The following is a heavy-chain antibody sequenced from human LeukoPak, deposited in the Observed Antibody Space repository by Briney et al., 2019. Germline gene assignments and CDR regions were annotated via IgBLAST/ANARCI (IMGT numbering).Heavy chain of an antibody. Sequence: SVKVSCKASGGTFSSYTISWVRQAPGQGLEWMGRIIPILGIANYAQKFQGRVTITADKSKSTAYMELSSLRSEDTAVYYCATLVGAGGIDYWGQGTLVTVSS. CDR3: ATLVGAGGIDY. CDR1: GGTFSSYT. CDR2: IIPILGIA. D-gene: IGHD1-26*01. V-gene: IGHV1-69*02. J-gene: IGHJ4*02.